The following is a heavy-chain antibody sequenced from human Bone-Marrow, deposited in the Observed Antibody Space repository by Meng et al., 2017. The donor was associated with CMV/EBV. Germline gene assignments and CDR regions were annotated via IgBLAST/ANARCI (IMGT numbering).Heavy chain of an antibody. CDR2: INPNSGGT. V-gene: IGHV1-2*02. D-gene: IGHD3-10*01. CDR1: GYTFTGYY. CDR3: ARPLESVGSGSSWFDP. Sequence: ASVKVSCKASGYTFTGYYMHWVRQAPGQGLEWMGWINPNSGGTNYAQKFQGRVTMTRDTSISTAYMELSRLRSDDTAVYYCARPLESVGSGSSWFDPWGQGTLDTVSS. J-gene: IGHJ5*02.